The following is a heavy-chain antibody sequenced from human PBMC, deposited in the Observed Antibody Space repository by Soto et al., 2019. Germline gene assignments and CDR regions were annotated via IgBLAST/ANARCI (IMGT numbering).Heavy chain of an antibody. Sequence: SETLSLTCAVSGYSISSGYYWGWIRQPPGKGLEWIGSIYHSGSTYYNPSLKSRVTISVDTSKNQFSLKLSSVTAADTAVYYCARVGFLEWLPTPNWFDPWGQGTLVTVSS. D-gene: IGHD3-3*01. CDR1: GYSISSGYY. J-gene: IGHJ5*02. CDR3: ARVGFLEWLPTPNWFDP. CDR2: IYHSGST. V-gene: IGHV4-38-2*01.